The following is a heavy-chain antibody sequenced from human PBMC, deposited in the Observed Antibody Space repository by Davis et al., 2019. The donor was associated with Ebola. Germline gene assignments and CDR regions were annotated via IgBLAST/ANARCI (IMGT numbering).Heavy chain of an antibody. Sequence: PSETLSLTCAVSGYSISSSYYWSWIRQPAGKGLEWIGRIYTSGSTNYNPSLKSRVTMSVDTSKNQFSLKLSSVTAADTAVYYCARGPSYSSGWSTYYYYGMDVWGQGTTVTVSS. CDR3: ARGPSYSSGWSTYYYYGMDV. CDR1: GYSISSSYY. J-gene: IGHJ6*02. CDR2: IYTSGST. V-gene: IGHV4-4*07. D-gene: IGHD6-19*01.